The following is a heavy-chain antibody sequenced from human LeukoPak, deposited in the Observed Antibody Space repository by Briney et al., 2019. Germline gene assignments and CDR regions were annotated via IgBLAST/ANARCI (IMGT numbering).Heavy chain of an antibody. Sequence: AASVKVSCKASGYTFTSYGVSWVRQAPGQGLEWMGWISAYNGNTNYAQKLQGRVTMTTDTSTSTAYMELRSLRSDDTAVYYCARDGQLVPFWYYYYGMDVWGQGTTVTVSS. V-gene: IGHV1-18*01. CDR2: ISAYNGNT. CDR3: ARDGQLVPFWYYYYGMDV. D-gene: IGHD6-6*01. CDR1: GYTFTSYG. J-gene: IGHJ6*02.